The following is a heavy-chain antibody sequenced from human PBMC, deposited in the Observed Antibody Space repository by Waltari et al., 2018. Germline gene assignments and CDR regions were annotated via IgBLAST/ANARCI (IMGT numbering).Heavy chain of an antibody. Sequence: QVQLQESGPGLVKPSQTLSLTCTVSGCSIGRGGYYWSWIRQHPGKGLEWIGYIYYSGSTYYNLSLKSRLSISIDTSKNQFSLRLSSVTAADTAVYYCAREVSAAGNFDSWGQGTLVTVSS. CDR1: GCSIGRGGYY. CDR3: AREVSAAGNFDS. V-gene: IGHV4-31*03. J-gene: IGHJ4*02. CDR2: IYYSGST. D-gene: IGHD6-13*01.